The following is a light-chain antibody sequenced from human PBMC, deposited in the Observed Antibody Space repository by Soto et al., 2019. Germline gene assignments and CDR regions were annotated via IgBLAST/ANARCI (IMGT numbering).Light chain of an antibody. Sequence: QSALTQPASVSGSPGQSITISCTGTSSDVGAYNSVSWYQQRPDEAPKLLIYSVRYRSSGVSDRFSGSKSGNTASLTISGLHTEDEADYYCSSSTSSSTYVFGAGTKVTVL. CDR2: SVR. J-gene: IGLJ1*01. V-gene: IGLV2-14*03. CDR3: SSSTSSSTYV. CDR1: SSDVGAYNS.